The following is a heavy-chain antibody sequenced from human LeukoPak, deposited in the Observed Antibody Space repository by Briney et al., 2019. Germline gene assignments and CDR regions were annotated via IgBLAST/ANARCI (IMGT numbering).Heavy chain of an antibody. D-gene: IGHD5-18*01. CDR1: GGSISSSSYY. Sequence: SETLSLTCTVSGGSISSSSYYWGRIRQPPGKGLEWIGSMYYSGTTFYNPFLKSRVTISGDTSKNQFSLKLSSVTAADTAVYYCAREGPDTAMVSVGDYWGQGTLVTVSS. V-gene: IGHV4-39*07. J-gene: IGHJ4*02. CDR2: MYYSGTT. CDR3: AREGPDTAMVSVGDY.